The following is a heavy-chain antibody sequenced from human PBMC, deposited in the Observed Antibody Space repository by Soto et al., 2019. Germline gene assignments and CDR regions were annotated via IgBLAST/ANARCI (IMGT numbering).Heavy chain of an antibody. D-gene: IGHD3-3*01. CDR1: DFTFRNYS. V-gene: IGHV3-7*03. CDR3: SGGNGCHL. Sequence: EVQLVESGGDLVKPGGSLRLSCATSDFTFRNYSMNWVRQAPGKGLEWVANIKADGSSKNYVDSVKGRFTISRDNVRNSVSLELNSLSFEDTAVNFCSGGNGCHLWGQGTLVTVSS. J-gene: IGHJ4*02. CDR2: IKADGSSK.